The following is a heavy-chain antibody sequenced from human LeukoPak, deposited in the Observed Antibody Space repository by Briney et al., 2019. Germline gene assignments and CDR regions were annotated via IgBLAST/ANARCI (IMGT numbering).Heavy chain of an antibody. V-gene: IGHV3-23*01. Sequence: GGSLRLSCAASGFTFSTYAMDWVRQAPGKGLEWVSGISGSGGSTYYADSVKGRFTISRDNPKNTLDLQMNSLTAEDTAVYYCAKDQFKRVEYVWGSYFDYWGQGTLVTVSS. J-gene: IGHJ4*02. D-gene: IGHD3-16*01. CDR1: GFTFSTYA. CDR2: ISGSGGST. CDR3: AKDQFKRVEYVWGSYFDY.